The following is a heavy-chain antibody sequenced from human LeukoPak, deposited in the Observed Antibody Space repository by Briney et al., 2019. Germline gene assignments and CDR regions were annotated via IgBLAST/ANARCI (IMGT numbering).Heavy chain of an antibody. CDR3: ARGGKKRAAAGTPVVY. V-gene: IGHV4-34*01. Sequence: SETLSLTCAVYGGSFSGYYWSWIRQPPGKGLEWIGEINHSGSTNYNPSLKGRVTISVDTSKNQFSLKLSSVTAADTAVYYCARGGKKRAAAGTPVVYWGQGTLVTVSS. J-gene: IGHJ4*02. D-gene: IGHD6-13*01. CDR1: GGSFSGYY. CDR2: INHSGST.